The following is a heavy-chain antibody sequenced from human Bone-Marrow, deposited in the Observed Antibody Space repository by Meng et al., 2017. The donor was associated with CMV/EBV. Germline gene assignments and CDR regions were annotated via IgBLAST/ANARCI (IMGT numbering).Heavy chain of an antibody. V-gene: IGHV4-59*01. J-gene: IGHJ6*02. Sequence: SETLSLTCAVYGGSFSGYYWSWIRQPPGKGLEWIGYIYYSGSTNYNPSLKSRVTISVDTSKNQFSLKLSSVTAADTAVYYCARMESGPRDYYYYGMDVWGQGTTVTDS. CDR2: IYYSGST. CDR3: ARMESGPRDYYYYGMDV. CDR1: GGSFSGYY. D-gene: IGHD3-3*01.